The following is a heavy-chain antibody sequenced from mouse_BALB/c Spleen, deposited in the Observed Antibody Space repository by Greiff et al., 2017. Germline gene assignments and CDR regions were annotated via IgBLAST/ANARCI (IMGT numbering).Heavy chain of an antibody. Sequence: EVQVVESGGGLVKPGGSLKLSCAASGFTFSRYTMSWVRQTPEKRLEWVATISSGGSYTYYPDSVKGRFTISRDNAKNTLYLQMSSLKSEDTAMYYCARDDVTWFAYWGQGTLVTVSA. J-gene: IGHJ3*01. CDR3: ARDDVTWFAY. CDR2: ISSGGSYT. CDR1: GFTFSRYT. V-gene: IGHV5-6-4*01.